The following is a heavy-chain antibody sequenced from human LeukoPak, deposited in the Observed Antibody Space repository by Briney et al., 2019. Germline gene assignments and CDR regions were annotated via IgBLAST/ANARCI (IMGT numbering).Heavy chain of an antibody. V-gene: IGHV1-69*06. J-gene: IGHJ6*03. CDR3: ARDRWATRRDGYNRGDYYYMDV. Sequence: GASVKLSCKASGATFSSYAISWVRQAAGQGLEWMGGIIPIFGTANYAKKFQGRVTITADKSTSTAYMELSSLRSEDTAVYYCARDRWATRRDGYNRGDYYYMDVWGKGTTVTVSS. D-gene: IGHD5-24*01. CDR2: IIPIFGTA. CDR1: GATFSSYA.